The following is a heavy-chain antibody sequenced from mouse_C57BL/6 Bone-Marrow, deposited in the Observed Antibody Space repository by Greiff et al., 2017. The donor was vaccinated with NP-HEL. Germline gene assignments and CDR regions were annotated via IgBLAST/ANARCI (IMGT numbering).Heavy chain of an antibody. J-gene: IGHJ2*01. CDR3: APYYSNRFDY. D-gene: IGHD2-5*01. CDR2: IDPSDSYT. CDR1: GYTFTSYW. Sequence: QVQLQQSGAELVMPGASVKLSCKASGYTFTSYWMHWVKQRPGQGLEWIGEIDPSDSYTNYNQKFKGKSTLNVDKSSSAAYMQLCSLTSDDSAVYYCAPYYSNRFDYWGQGTTLTVSS. V-gene: IGHV1-69*01.